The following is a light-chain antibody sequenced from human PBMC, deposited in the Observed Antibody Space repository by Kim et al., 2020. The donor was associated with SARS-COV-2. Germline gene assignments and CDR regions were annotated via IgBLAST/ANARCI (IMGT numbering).Light chain of an antibody. V-gene: IGKV2-28*01. CDR3: MQSLQSRK. CDR1: QSLLHGNGHIY. Sequence: DIVVTQSPLSLPVTPGEPASISCRSSQSLLHGNGHIYLDWYLQKPGQSPQLLIYLGSNRASGVPDRFSGSGSGTDFTLKISRVEAEDVGVYYCMQSLQSRKFGQGTKVDIK. J-gene: IGKJ1*01. CDR2: LGS.